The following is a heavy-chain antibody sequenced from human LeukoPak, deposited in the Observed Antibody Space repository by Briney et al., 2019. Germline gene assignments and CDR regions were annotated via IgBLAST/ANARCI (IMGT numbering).Heavy chain of an antibody. CDR2: ISGSGGTT. V-gene: IGHV3-23*01. Sequence: PGGSLRLSCAASGFTFSSYAMSWVRQAPGKGLEWVSVISGSGGTTYYADSVKGRFTISRDNSKNTRYLQMNSLRAEDTAVYYCAKGDGYIDRGFDYWGQGTLVTVSS. J-gene: IGHJ4*02. CDR3: AKGDGYIDRGFDY. CDR1: GFTFSSYA. D-gene: IGHD5-24*01.